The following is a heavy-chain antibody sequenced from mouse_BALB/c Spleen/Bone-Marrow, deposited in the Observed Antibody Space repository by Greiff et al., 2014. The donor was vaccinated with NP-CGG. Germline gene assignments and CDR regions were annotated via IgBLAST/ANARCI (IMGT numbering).Heavy chain of an antibody. CDR1: GYTFTSYW. D-gene: IGHD2-4*01. J-gene: IGHJ3*01. CDR2: IYPSTGYT. CDR3: ARDDYAY. Sequence: VQLQESGAELAKPGASGKMSCKASGYTFTSYWMHWVNQRPGKGLEWIGYIYPSTGYTEHNQKFKDKAIMTADKSSSTAYMQLSSLTSEDSAVYYCARDDYAYWGQGTLVTVSA. V-gene: IGHV1-7*01.